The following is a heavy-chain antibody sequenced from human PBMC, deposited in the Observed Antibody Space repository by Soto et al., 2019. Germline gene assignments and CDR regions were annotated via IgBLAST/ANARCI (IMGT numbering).Heavy chain of an antibody. CDR3: ARAPYSCDGSGLLPPRFFEY. CDR2: IYHSGST. CDR1: GGSISSSNW. V-gene: IGHV4-4*02. Sequence: SDTLSLTCAVSGGSISSSNWWSWVRQPPGKGLEWIGEIYHSGSTNYNPSLKSRVTISVDKSKNQFSLNLSSLTAADTAVYYCARAPYSCDGSGLLPPRFFEYWGQRSLVTVS. J-gene: IGHJ4*02. D-gene: IGHD3-22*01.